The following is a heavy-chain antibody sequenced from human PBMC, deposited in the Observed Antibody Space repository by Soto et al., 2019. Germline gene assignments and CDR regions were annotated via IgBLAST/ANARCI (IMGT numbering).Heavy chain of an antibody. D-gene: IGHD3-10*01. V-gene: IGHV4-30-4*01. CDR3: ARVLWFGEFRQSENWLDP. Sequence: SETLSLTCTVSGGSISSGDYYWSWIRQPPGKGLEWIGYIYYSGSTYYNPSLKSRVTISVDTSKNQFSLKLSSVTAADTAVYYCARVLWFGEFRQSENWLDPWGQGTLVTVSS. CDR1: GGSISSGDYY. J-gene: IGHJ5*02. CDR2: IYYSGST.